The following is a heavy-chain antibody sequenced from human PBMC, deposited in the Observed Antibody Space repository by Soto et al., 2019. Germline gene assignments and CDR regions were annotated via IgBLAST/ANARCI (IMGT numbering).Heavy chain of an antibody. J-gene: IGHJ6*03. V-gene: IGHV1-18*01. CDR3: ARDAGTVGPYYYYYMDV. CDR2: IIPIYGNT. D-gene: IGHD1-1*01. CDR1: GCTFSSYA. Sequence: ASLKVSCKASGCTFSSYAISWVRQAPGQGLEWMGWIIPIYGNTNYAQKLQGRVTMTTDTSTSTAYMELRSLRSDDTAVYYCARDAGTVGPYYYYYMDVWGKGTTVTVSS.